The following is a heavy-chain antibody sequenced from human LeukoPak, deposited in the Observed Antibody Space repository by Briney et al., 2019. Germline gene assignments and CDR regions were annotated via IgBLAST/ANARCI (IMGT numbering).Heavy chain of an antibody. J-gene: IGHJ4*02. CDR1: GFIFSSYG. CDR2: ISYDGNNK. CDR3: ANLYGDYPDY. Sequence: PGRSLRLSCAASGFIFSSYGMHWVRQAPGKGLEWVAVISYDGNNKYHADSVKGRFTISRDNSKNTLYLQMNSLRADDTAVYYCANLYGDYPDYWGQGTLVTVSS. D-gene: IGHD4-17*01. V-gene: IGHV3-30*18.